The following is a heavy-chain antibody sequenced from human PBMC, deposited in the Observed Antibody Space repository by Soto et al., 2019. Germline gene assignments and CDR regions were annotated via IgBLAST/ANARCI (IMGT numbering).Heavy chain of an antibody. CDR2: IKPSGGST. D-gene: IGHD5-12*01. CDR3: ARVEGYSADERD. V-gene: IGHV1-46*01. Sequence: QVQLVQSGAEVKRPGDSVTVSCKTSGYIFTSYWIHWVRQAPGQGLEWMGLIKPSGGSTTYAQKFQGRVTMTRDTPTSTVYMELRSLTSEDTAVYYCARVEGYSADERDWGQGTLVTVSS. J-gene: IGHJ4*02. CDR1: GYIFTSYW.